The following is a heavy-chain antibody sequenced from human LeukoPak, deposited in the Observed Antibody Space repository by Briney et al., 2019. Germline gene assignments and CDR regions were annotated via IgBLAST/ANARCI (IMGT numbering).Heavy chain of an antibody. Sequence: GGSLRLSCAASGFTFSDYYMSWIRQAPGKGLEYISYISSRSSYTNYADSVKGRFTISRDNAKNSLYLQMNSLRAEDTAVYYCARDRGLTLFYYGLDVWGQGTTVTVSS. D-gene: IGHD3-9*01. J-gene: IGHJ6*02. CDR1: GFTFSDYY. CDR2: ISSRSSYT. CDR3: ARDRGLTLFYYGLDV. V-gene: IGHV3-11*05.